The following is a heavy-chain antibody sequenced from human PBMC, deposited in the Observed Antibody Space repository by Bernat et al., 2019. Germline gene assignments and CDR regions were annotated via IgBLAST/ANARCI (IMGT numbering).Heavy chain of an antibody. CDR1: GFTFSSYG. CDR3: ARDLGRDCGGDCYYNWFDP. D-gene: IGHD2-21*01. V-gene: IGHV3-33*01. J-gene: IGHJ5*02. Sequence: QVQLVESGGGVVQPGRSLRLSCAASGFTFSSYGMHWVHQAPGKGLEWVAVIWYDGSNKYYADSVKGRFTISRDNSKNTLYLQMNSLRAEDTAVYYCARDLGRDCGGDCYYNWFDPWGQGTLVTVSS. CDR2: IWYDGSNK.